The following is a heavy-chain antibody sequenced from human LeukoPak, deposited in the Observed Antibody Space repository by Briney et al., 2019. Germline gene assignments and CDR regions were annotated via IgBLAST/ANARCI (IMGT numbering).Heavy chain of an antibody. CDR1: GGSISSSNW. J-gene: IGHJ4*02. D-gene: IGHD2-2*01. Sequence: SETLSLTCAVSGGSISSSNWWSWVRQPPGKGLEWIGEINHSGSTNYNPSLKSRVTISVDTSKNQFSLKLSSVTAADTAVYYCARGTSVVVPAAAMALNYWGQGTLVTVSS. CDR3: ARGTSVVVPAAAMALNY. V-gene: IGHV4-4*02. CDR2: INHSGST.